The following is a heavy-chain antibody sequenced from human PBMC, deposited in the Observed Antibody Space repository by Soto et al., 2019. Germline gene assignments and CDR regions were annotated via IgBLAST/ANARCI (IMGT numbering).Heavy chain of an antibody. Sequence: PSETLSLTSAVSGYSISSGYYWGWIRQPPGKGLEWIGYIYYSGSTYYTPSLKSRVTISLDTSKNQCSLNLSSVTAADTAVYFCARAPNSWYVYFADWGQGTLVTVSS. CDR2: IYYSGST. D-gene: IGHD6-13*01. CDR1: GYSISSGYY. CDR3: ARAPNSWYVYFAD. V-gene: IGHV4-38-2*01. J-gene: IGHJ4*02.